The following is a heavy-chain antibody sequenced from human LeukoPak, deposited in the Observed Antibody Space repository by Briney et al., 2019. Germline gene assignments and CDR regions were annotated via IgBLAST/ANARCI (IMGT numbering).Heavy chain of an antibody. J-gene: IGHJ4*02. V-gene: IGHV1-18*01. CDR3: ARGIQLWDFDY. Sequence: GASVKVSCKASGYTFTSYAMNWVRQAPGQGLEWMGWISAYNGNTNYAQKLQGRVTMTTDTSTSTAYMELRSLRSDDTAVYYCARGIQLWDFDYWGQGTLVTVSS. CDR2: ISAYNGNT. CDR1: GYTFTSYA. D-gene: IGHD5-18*01.